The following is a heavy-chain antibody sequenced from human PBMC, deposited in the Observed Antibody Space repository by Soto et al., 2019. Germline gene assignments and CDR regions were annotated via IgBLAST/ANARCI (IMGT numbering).Heavy chain of an antibody. Sequence: PSQTLSLTCAISGDSVSSNSAAWNWIRRSPSRGLEWLGRTYYRSKWYNDYAVSVKSRITINPDTSKNQFSLQLNSVTPEDTAVYYCARGLQYSSSSGWGYYYYYYGMDVWGQGTTVTVSS. CDR3: ARGLQYSSSSGWGYYYYYYGMDV. D-gene: IGHD6-6*01. V-gene: IGHV6-1*01. CDR1: GDSVSSNSAA. J-gene: IGHJ6*02. CDR2: TYYRSKWYN.